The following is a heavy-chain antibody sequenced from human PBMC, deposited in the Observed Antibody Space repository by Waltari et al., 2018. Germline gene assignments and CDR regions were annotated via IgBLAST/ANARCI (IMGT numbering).Heavy chain of an antibody. Sequence: QVQLVQSGAEVKKPGSSVKVSCKASGGTFSSYAISWVRQAPGQGLEWMGGIIPILGTANDEQKFQGRVTITADESTSTAYMELSSLRSEDTAVYYCAREAVMYYYGSGSSYFDYWGQGTLVTVSS. CDR1: GGTFSSYA. CDR3: AREAVMYYYGSGSSYFDY. D-gene: IGHD3-10*01. V-gene: IGHV1-69*01. J-gene: IGHJ4*02. CDR2: IIPILGTA.